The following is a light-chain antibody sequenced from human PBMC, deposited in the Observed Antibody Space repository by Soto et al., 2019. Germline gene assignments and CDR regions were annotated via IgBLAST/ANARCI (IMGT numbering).Light chain of an antibody. V-gene: IGLV2-14*01. CDR1: SSDVGGYKY. CDR2: DVS. Sequence: QSALTQPASVSGSPGQSITISYTGTSSDVGGYKYVSWYQQHPGKAPKVMMYDVSNRPSGVSNRFSGSKSGNTASLTISGLQAEDEADYYCTSYTSSGTYVFGTGTKLTVL. CDR3: TSYTSSGTYV. J-gene: IGLJ1*01.